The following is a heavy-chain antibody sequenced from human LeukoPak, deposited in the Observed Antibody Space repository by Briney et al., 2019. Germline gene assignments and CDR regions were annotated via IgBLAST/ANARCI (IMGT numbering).Heavy chain of an antibody. V-gene: IGHV1-18*01. Sequence: GASVKVSCKASSYTFTSYGISWVRQAPGQGLEWMGWISAYNGNTNYAQKLQGRVTMTTDTSTSTAYMELRSLRSDDTAVYYCARVAGTGYYYYYMDVWGKGTTVTVSS. CDR2: ISAYNGNT. D-gene: IGHD1-14*01. CDR3: ARVAGTGYYYYYMDV. CDR1: SYTFTSYG. J-gene: IGHJ6*03.